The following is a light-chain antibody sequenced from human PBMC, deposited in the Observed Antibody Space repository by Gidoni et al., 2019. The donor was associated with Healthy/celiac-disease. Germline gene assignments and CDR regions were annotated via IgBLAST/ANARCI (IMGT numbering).Light chain of an antibody. Sequence: AIQMTQSPSSRSASVGDRVTITCRASQGIRNDLGWYQQKPGKAPKLLIYAASSLQSGVPSRFSGSGSGTDFTLTISSLQPEDFATYYCLQDYNYPRTFGQXTKVEIK. V-gene: IGKV1-6*01. J-gene: IGKJ1*01. CDR1: QGIRND. CDR2: AAS. CDR3: LQDYNYPRT.